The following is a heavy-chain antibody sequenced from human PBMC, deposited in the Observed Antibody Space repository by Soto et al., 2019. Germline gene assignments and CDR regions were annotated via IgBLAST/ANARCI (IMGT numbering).Heavy chain of an antibody. D-gene: IGHD1-26*01. CDR2: TYYRSKWYN. J-gene: IGHJ5*01. Sequence: SQTLSLTCAVSGDSVSSSSVTWNWIRQSPSRGLEWLGRTYYRSKWYNDYAESVKSRITINPDTSKNQFSLHLNSVTPEDTAVYYCVRLIGNSWLDFWGQGTLVTVSS. V-gene: IGHV6-1*01. CDR1: GDSVSSSSVT. CDR3: VRLIGNSWLDF.